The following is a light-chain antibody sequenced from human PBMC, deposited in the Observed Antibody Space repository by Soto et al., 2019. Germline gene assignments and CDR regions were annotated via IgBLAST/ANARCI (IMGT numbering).Light chain of an antibody. J-gene: IGLJ1*01. CDR1: SCDVGGYNY. V-gene: IGLV2-14*01. Sequence: QSALTQPASVSGSPGQSITISCTGTSCDVGGYNYVSWYQQHPGKAPKLMISDVSSRPSGVSNRFSGAKSGNTASLTISGLQTEDEADYYCSSYTSSSTPYVFGTGTKVTVL. CDR2: DVS. CDR3: SSYTSSSTPYV.